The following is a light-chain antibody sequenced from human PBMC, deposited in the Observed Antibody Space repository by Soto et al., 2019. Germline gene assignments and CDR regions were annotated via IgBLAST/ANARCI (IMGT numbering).Light chain of an antibody. V-gene: IGLV1-40*01. CDR3: QSYDSSLSGYVV. Sequence: QSVLTQPPSVSGAPGQRVTISCTGSSSNIGAGYDVHWYQQLPGTAPKLLIYGNSNRPSGVPDRFSGSKSGTSASLAITGLQVEDEGDYYCQSYDSSLSGYVVFGGGTKLTVL. CDR2: GNS. CDR1: SSNIGAGYD. J-gene: IGLJ2*01.